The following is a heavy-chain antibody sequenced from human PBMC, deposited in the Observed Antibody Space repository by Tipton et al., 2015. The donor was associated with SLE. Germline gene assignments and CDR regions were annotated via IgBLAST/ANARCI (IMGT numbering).Heavy chain of an antibody. J-gene: IGHJ4*02. V-gene: IGHV4-34*01. CDR2: ITHSGST. Sequence: LRLSCAASGFTFSSYAMSWVRQPPGKGLEWIGEITHSGSTNYNPSLKSRVTISVDTSKNQFSLKLSSVTAADTAVYYCARTAKEGVSGYWGQGTLVTVSS. CDR1: GFTFSSYA. CDR3: ARTAKEGVSGY. D-gene: IGHD3-10*01.